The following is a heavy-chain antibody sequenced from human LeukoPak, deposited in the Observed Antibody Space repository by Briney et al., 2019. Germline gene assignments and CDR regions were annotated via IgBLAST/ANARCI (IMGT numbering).Heavy chain of an antibody. D-gene: IGHD6-6*01. CDR3: ARQTSSGSSLVY. Sequence: SETLSLTCTVSGGSISSYYWSWIRQPPGKGLEWIGYIYYSGSTNYNPSLKSRVTISVDTSKNQFSLQLSSVTAADTAVYYCARQTSSGSSLVYWGQGTLVTVSS. V-gene: IGHV4-59*08. CDR2: IYYSGST. J-gene: IGHJ4*02. CDR1: GGSISSYY.